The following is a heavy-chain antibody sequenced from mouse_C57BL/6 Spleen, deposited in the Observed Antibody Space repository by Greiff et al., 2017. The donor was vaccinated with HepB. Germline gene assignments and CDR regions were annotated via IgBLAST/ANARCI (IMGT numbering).Heavy chain of an antibody. D-gene: IGHD1-1*01. J-gene: IGHJ1*03. Sequence: DVMLVESGEGLVKPGGSLKLSCAASGFTFSSYAMSWVRQTPEKRLEWVAYISSGGDYIYYADTVKGRFTISRDNARNTLYLQMSSLKSEDTAMYYCTRESLYGSSWYFDVWGTGTTVTVSS. V-gene: IGHV5-9-1*02. CDR2: ISSGGDYI. CDR3: TRESLYGSSWYFDV. CDR1: GFTFSSYA.